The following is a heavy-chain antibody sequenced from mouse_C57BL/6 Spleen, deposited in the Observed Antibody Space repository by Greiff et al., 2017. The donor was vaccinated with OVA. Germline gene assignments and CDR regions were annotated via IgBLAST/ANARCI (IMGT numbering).Heavy chain of an antibody. CDR3: ASDRAGFDY. CDR1: GFTFSSYA. CDR2: ISDGGGYT. V-gene: IGHV5-4*03. J-gene: IGHJ2*01. Sequence: EVKLMESGGGLVKPGGSLKLSCAASGFTFSSYAMSWVRQTPEKGLEWVATISDGGGYTYYPDNVKGRITISRDNAKNNLYLQMSHLKSEDTAMYYCASDRAGFDYWGQGTTLTVSS.